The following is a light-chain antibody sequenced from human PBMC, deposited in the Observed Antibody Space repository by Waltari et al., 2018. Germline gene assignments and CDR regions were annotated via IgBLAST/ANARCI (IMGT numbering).Light chain of an antibody. CDR2: GAS. CDR3: QQYNNWPPYT. Sequence: EIVLTQSPGTLSVSPGARATLSCRASQSVSSTLAWYQQQPGQAPRLLISGASTRATGLPARFSGSGSGTEFTLTISSMQSEDFAVYYCQQYNNWPPYTFGQGTKLEIK. CDR1: QSVSST. J-gene: IGKJ2*01. V-gene: IGKV3-15*01.